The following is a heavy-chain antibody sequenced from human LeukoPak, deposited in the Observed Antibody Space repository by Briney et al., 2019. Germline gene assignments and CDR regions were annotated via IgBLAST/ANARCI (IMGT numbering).Heavy chain of an antibody. J-gene: IGHJ4*02. CDR1: GFTFDDYG. D-gene: IGHD1-26*01. Sequence: GGSLRLSCVASGFTFDDYGISWVRQAPGKGLEWVANIKQDGSEKYYVDSVKGRFTISRDNAKNSLYLQMNSLRAEDTAVYYCARDLELLGYWGQGTLVTVSS. CDR2: IKQDGSEK. CDR3: ARDLELLGY. V-gene: IGHV3-7*01.